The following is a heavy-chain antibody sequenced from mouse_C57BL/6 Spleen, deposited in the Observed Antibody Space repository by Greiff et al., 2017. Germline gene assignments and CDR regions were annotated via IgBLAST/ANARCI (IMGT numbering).Heavy chain of an antibody. CDR1: GFTFSDYG. D-gene: IGHD2-3*01. J-gene: IGHJ1*03. Sequence: EVQLVESGGGLVKPGGSLKLSCAASGFTFSDYGMHWVRQAPEKGLEWVAYISSGSSPIYYADTVKGRFTISRDNATNTLFLQMTSLRSEDTAMYYCARTDGYWYFDVWGTGTTVTVAS. V-gene: IGHV5-17*01. CDR2: ISSGSSPI. CDR3: ARTDGYWYFDV.